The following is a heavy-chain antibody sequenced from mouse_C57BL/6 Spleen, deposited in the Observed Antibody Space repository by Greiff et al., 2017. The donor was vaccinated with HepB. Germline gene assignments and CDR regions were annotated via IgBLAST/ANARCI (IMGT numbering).Heavy chain of an antibody. CDR2: IYPGSGST. J-gene: IGHJ3*01. Sequence: QVQLQQPRAELVKPGASVKMSCKASGYTFTSYWITWVKQRPGQGLEWIGDIYPGSGSTNYNEKFKSKATLTVDTSSSTAYMQLSSLTSEDSAVYYCAREMTYYDYDASFAYWGQGTLVTVSA. V-gene: IGHV1-55*01. CDR3: AREMTYYDYDASFAY. D-gene: IGHD2-4*01. CDR1: GYTFTSYW.